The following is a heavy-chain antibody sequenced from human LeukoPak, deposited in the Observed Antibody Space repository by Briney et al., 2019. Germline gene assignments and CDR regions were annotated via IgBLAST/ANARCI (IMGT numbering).Heavy chain of an antibody. CDR2: ISINGGST. Sequence: PGGCLRLSCSASGFSFSSSAMHWVRQAPGKGLGYVSAISINGGSTSYAASVKGRFNISRDNSKNTLYLQMSSLTAEDTAVYYCVKGGYYGSGSYYTSFDYWGQGTLVTVSS. D-gene: IGHD3-10*01. V-gene: IGHV3-64D*06. J-gene: IGHJ4*02. CDR3: VKGGYYGSGSYYTSFDY. CDR1: GFSFSSSA.